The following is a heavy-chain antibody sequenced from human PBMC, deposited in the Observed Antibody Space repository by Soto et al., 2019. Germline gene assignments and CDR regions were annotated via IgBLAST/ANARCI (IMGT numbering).Heavy chain of an antibody. J-gene: IGHJ3*02. V-gene: IGHV3-23*01. D-gene: IGHD6-19*01. CDR1: GFTFRSYA. CDR2: ISGSGGST. Sequence: PGGSLRLSCAASGFTFRSYAMSWVRQAPGKGLEWVSAISGSGGSTYYADSVKGRFTISRDNSKSTLYLLMISLRAEDTAVYYCAREGQVTGNLALAIWGEGTMVTVSS. CDR3: AREGQVTGNLALAI.